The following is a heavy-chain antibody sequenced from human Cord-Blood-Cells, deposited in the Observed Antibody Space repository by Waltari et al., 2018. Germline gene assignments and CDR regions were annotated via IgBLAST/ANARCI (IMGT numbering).Heavy chain of an antibody. J-gene: IGHJ3*02. CDR2: INHSGST. CDR3: ARGCNTIFGVVIDDAFDI. V-gene: IGHV4-34*01. CDR1: GRSLRGYY. D-gene: IGHD3-3*01. Sequence: QVQLQQWGAGLLKPSATLPLTCAVYGRSLRGYYWSWICKPPGTGLEWIGEINHSGSTNYNPSLKSRVTISVDTSKNQFSLKLSSVTAADTAVYYCARGCNTIFGVVIDDAFDIWGQGTMVTVSS.